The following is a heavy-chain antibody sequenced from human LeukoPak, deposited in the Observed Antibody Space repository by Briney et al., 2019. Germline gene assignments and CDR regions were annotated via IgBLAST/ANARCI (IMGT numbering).Heavy chain of an antibody. CDR2: INPSGGST. Sequence: GASVKVSCKTSGYTFTTDFIHWVRQAPGQGLEWMGLINPSGGSTNYAQKFQGRVTITRDMSTNTVYMELSSLRSEDTAVYYCARDQGCSSTHCFIDYWGQGTWVTVSS. CDR3: ARDQGCSSTHCFIDY. D-gene: IGHD2-2*01. V-gene: IGHV1-46*01. CDR1: GYTFTTDF. J-gene: IGHJ4*02.